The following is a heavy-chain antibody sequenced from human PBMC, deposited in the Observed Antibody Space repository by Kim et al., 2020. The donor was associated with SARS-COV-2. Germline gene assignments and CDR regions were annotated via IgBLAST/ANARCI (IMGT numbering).Heavy chain of an antibody. Sequence: SVKVSCKASGGTFSSYAISWVRQAPGQGLEWMGGIIPIFGTANYAQKFQGRVTITADESTSTAYMELSSLRSEDTAVYYCARGTGYYNANNWFDPWGQGTLVTVSS. CDR3: ARGTGYYNANNWFDP. CDR2: IIPIFGTA. CDR1: GGTFSSYA. V-gene: IGHV1-69*13. J-gene: IGHJ5*02. D-gene: IGHD3-9*01.